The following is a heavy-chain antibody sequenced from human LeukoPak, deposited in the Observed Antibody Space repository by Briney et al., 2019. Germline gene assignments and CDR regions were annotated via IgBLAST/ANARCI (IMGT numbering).Heavy chain of an antibody. CDR3: ARVSGSITIFGGPKAFDI. CDR2: INPSGGST. Sequence: ASGKVSCKASGYTFTSYYMHWVRQAPGQGLEWMGIINPSGGSTSYAQKFQGRVTMTRDTSTSTVYMELSSLRSEDTAVYYCARVSGSITIFGGPKAFDIWGQGTMVTVSS. CDR1: GYTFTSYY. J-gene: IGHJ3*02. V-gene: IGHV1-46*01. D-gene: IGHD3-3*01.